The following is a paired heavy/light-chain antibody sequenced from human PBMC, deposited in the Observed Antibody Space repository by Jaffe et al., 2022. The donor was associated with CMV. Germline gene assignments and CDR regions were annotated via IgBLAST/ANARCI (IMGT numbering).Light chain of an antibody. Sequence: EIVLTQSPGTLSLSPGERATLSCRASQSVSSSYLAWYQQKPGQAPRLLIYGASSRATGIPDRFSGSGSGTDFTLTISRLEPEDFAVYYCQQYGSSTWTFGQGTKVEIK. V-gene: IGKV3-20*01. CDR3: QQYGSSTWT. J-gene: IGKJ1*01. CDR1: QSVSSSY. CDR2: GAS.
Heavy chain of an antibody. J-gene: IGHJ6*02. CDR1: GYTFTSYG. CDR2: ISAYNGNT. Sequence: QVQLVQSGAEVKKPGASVKVSCKASGYTFTSYGISWVRQAPGQGLEWMGWISAYNGNTNYAQKLQGRVTMTTDTSTSTAYMELRSLRSDDTAVYYCARDEDPRYFDWLTGSVGGMDVWGQGTTVTVSS. CDR3: ARDEDPRYFDWLTGSVGGMDV. V-gene: IGHV1-18*01. D-gene: IGHD3-9*01.